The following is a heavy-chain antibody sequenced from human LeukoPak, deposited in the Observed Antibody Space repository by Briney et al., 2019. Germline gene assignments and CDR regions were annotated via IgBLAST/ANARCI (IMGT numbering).Heavy chain of an antibody. V-gene: IGHV4-61*02. CDR3: ARVDSSGYYYNDY. CDR1: GGSISSGSYY. J-gene: IGHJ4*02. CDR2: IYTSGST. Sequence: SQTLSLTCTVSGGSISSGSYYWSWIRRPAGKGLEWIGRIYTSGSTNYNPSLKSRVTISVDTSKNQFSLKLSSVTAADTAVYYCARVDSSGYYYNDYWGQGTLVTVSS. D-gene: IGHD3-22*01.